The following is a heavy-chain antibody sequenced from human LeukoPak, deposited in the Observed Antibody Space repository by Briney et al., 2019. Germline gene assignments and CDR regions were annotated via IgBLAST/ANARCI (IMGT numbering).Heavy chain of an antibody. Sequence: PGGSLRLSCAASGFTFSSYWMSWVRQAPGKGLEWVANIKQDGSEKYYVDSVKGRFTISRDNAKNSLYLQMNSLRAEDTAVYYCAGDGNRWFGELHWFDPWGQGTLVTVSS. CDR3: AGDGNRWFGELHWFDP. CDR2: IKQDGSEK. CDR1: GFTFSSYW. J-gene: IGHJ5*02. D-gene: IGHD3-10*01. V-gene: IGHV3-7*01.